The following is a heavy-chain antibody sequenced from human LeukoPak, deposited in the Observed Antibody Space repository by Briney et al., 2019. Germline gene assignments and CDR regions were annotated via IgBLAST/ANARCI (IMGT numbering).Heavy chain of an antibody. CDR1: GYTFTSYG. CDR3: ARESYCSSTSCYSDYYYYGMDV. D-gene: IGHD2-2*01. CDR2: ISACNGNT. J-gene: IGHJ6*02. V-gene: IGHV1-18*01. Sequence: ASVKVSCKASGYTFTSYGISWVRQAPGQGLEWMGWISACNGNTNYAQKPQGRVTMTTDTSTSTAYMELRSLRSDDTAVYYCARESYCSSTSCYSDYYYYGMDVWGQGTTVTVSS.